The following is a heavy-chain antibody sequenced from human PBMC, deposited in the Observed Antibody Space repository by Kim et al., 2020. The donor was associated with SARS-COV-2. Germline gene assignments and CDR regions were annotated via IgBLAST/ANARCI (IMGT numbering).Heavy chain of an antibody. CDR1: GFTFGDYA. CDR3: AKDSVGATQYYFDY. J-gene: IGHJ4*02. D-gene: IGHD1-26*01. CDR2: ISWNSGSI. Sequence: GGSLRLSCAASGFTFGDYAMHWVRQAPGKGLEWVSGISWNSGSIGYADSVKGRFTISRDNAKNSLYLQMNSLRAEDTALYYCAKDSVGATQYYFDYWGQGTLVTVSS. V-gene: IGHV3-9*01.